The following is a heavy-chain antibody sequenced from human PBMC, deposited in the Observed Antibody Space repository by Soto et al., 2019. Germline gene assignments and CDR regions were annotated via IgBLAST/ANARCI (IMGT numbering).Heavy chain of an antibody. Sequence: ASVKVSCKASGYTFTSYGISWVRQAPGQGLEWMGWISAYNGNTNYAQKVQGRVTMTRNTSISTAYMELSSLRSEDTAVYYCATSGYDFWSGYIYYYMDVWGKGTTVTVSS. V-gene: IGHV1-18*01. CDR1: GYTFTSYG. D-gene: IGHD3-3*01. CDR3: ATSGYDFWSGYIYYYMDV. J-gene: IGHJ6*03. CDR2: ISAYNGNT.